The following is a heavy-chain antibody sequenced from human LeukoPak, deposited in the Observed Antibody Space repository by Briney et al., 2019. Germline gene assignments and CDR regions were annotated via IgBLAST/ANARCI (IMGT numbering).Heavy chain of an antibody. D-gene: IGHD3-3*01. Sequence: ASVKVSCKASGYTFTSYDINWVRQATGQGLEWMGWMNPNSGNTGYAQKFQGRVTITRNTSISTAYMELSSLRSEDTAVYYCASGHYDFWSGQIYYYYMDVWGKGTTVTVSS. CDR2: MNPNSGNT. CDR3: ASGHYDFWSGQIYYYYMDV. V-gene: IGHV1-8*03. J-gene: IGHJ6*03. CDR1: GYTFTSYD.